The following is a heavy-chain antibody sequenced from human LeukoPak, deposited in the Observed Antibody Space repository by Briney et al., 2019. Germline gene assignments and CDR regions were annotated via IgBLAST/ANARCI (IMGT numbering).Heavy chain of an antibody. Sequence: SETLSLTCTVSGGSISSTSYYWGWIRQPPGKGLEWIGSIYYSGSTYYNPSLQSRVTISVDTSKNQFSLKLSSVTAADTAVYYCARDSINYYGMDVWGQGTTVTVSS. J-gene: IGHJ6*02. CDR2: IYYSGST. CDR3: ARDSINYYGMDV. CDR1: GGSISSTSYY. V-gene: IGHV4-39*07.